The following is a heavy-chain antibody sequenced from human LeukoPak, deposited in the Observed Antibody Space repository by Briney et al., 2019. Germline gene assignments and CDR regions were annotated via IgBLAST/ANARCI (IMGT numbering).Heavy chain of an antibody. D-gene: IGHD5-12*01. CDR1: GFTFNIFA. J-gene: IGHJ4*02. Sequence: QTGGSLRLSCAASGFTFNIFAINWVRQAPGKGLEYVSAVSADGGSTYYANSVKGRFTISRDNSKNMLYLQMGSLRGDDMAVYYCARDLPTSYWGQGTLVTVSS. CDR3: ARDLPTSY. V-gene: IGHV3-64*01. CDR2: VSADGGST.